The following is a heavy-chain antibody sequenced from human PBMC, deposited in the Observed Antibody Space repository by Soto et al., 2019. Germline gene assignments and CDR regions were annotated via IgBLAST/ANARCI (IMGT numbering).Heavy chain of an antibody. CDR2: IYYSGST. CDR1: GGSISSGGYY. CDR3: ARRKTAARFDY. Sequence: PSETLSLTCTVSGGSISSGGYYWSWIRQPPGKGLEWIGYIYYSGSTNYNPSLKSRVTISVDTSKNQFSLKLSSVTAADTAVYYCARRKTAARFDYWGQGTLVTVSS. V-gene: IGHV4-61*08. D-gene: IGHD6-13*01. J-gene: IGHJ4*02.